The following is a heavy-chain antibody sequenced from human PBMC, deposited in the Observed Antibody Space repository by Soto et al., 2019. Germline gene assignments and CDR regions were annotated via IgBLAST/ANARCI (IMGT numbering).Heavy chain of an antibody. CDR1: GYTFTSYD. CDR2: MNPNSGNT. J-gene: IGHJ5*02. V-gene: IGHV1-8*01. Sequence: VASVKVSCKASGYTFTSYDINWVRLATGQGLEWMGWMNPNSGNTAYAQKFQGRVTMTRNTSISTAYMELRSLRSDDTAVYYCARAWGYSYGFDPWGQGTLVTVSS. D-gene: IGHD5-18*01. CDR3: ARAWGYSYGFDP.